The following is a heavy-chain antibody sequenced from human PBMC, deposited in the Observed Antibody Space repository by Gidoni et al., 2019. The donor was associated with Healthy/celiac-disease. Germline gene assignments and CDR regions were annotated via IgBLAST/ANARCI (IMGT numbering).Heavy chain of an antibody. D-gene: IGHD2-21*01. CDR2: IYYSGST. V-gene: IGHV4-39*01. Sequence: QLQLQESGPGLVKPSETLSLTCTVSGGSLSSSSYYWGWIRQPPGKGLEWIGSIYYSGSTYYNPSLKSRVTISVDTSKNQFSLKLSSVTAADTAVYYCARQSGVLWWPTRDGFQRWGQGTLVTVSS. J-gene: IGHJ1*01. CDR1: GGSLSSSSYY. CDR3: ARQSGVLWWPTRDGFQR.